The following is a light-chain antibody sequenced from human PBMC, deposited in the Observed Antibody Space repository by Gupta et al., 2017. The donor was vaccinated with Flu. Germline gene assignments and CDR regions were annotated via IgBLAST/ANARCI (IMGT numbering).Light chain of an antibody. J-gene: IGKJ4*01. CDR1: QTINSNY. Sequence: ERLLTQAPGILYLSPGERATLSCRASQTINSNYVAWYQQRPGQAPTLIIFGASSRTYVLTDRFTGSGSGTDFTLTITRLEPEDFAVYYCQQDHSTPLTFGGGTKVDIK. CDR3: QQDHSTPLT. V-gene: IGKV3-20*01. CDR2: GAS.